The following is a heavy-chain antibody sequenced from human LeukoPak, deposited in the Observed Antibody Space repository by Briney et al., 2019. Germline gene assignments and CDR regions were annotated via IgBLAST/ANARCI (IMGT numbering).Heavy chain of an antibody. V-gene: IGHV1-18*01. Sequence: GASVTVSCKASGYTFTSYGISWVRQAPGQGLEWMGWISAYNGNTSYAQKLQGRVTMTTDTSTSTAYMELRSLRSDDTAVYYCARGGYSYPNYYMDVWGKRTTVTVSS. D-gene: IGHD5-18*01. CDR1: GYTFTSYG. J-gene: IGHJ6*03. CDR3: ARGGYSYPNYYMDV. CDR2: ISAYNGNT.